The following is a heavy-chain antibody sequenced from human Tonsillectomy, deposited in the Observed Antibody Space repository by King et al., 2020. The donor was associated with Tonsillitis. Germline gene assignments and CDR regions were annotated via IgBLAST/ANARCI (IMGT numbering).Heavy chain of an antibody. D-gene: IGHD3-22*01. CDR1: GFTFSTYP. CDR2: IRSNGDSI. J-gene: IGHJ3*02. Sequence: VQLVESGGGLLQPGGSLRLSCSASGFTFSTYPMYWVRQAPGKGLEYVSDIRSNGDSINYADSVKGRFSISRDNSKNTLFLQMSSLRVEDTAVYYCVRPSYYDSSGYAFYIWGQGTMVTVSS. CDR3: VRPSYYDSSGYAFYI. V-gene: IGHV3-64D*06.